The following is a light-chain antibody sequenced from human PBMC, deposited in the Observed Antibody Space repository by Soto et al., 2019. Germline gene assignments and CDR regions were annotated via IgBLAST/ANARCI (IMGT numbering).Light chain of an antibody. J-gene: IGLJ1*01. CDR3: SSYRSGGTFV. CDR1: NSDVGAYSY. CDR2: VVS. Sequence: QSVLTQPASVSGSPGQSITISCTGTNSDVGAYSYVSWHQQHPGKAPKVLISVVSNRPSGVSNRFSGSKSGNTASLTISGLQAEDEADYYCSSYRSGGTFVFGSGTKLTVL. V-gene: IGLV2-14*01.